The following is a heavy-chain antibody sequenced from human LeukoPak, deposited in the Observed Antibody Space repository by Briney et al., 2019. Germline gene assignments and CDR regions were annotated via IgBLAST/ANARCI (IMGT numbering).Heavy chain of an antibody. CDR2: IYYSGST. D-gene: IGHD1-26*01. J-gene: IGHJ4*02. CDR3: ARDVGATPGYFDY. Sequence: SETLSLTCAVYGGSSSGYYWSWIRQPPGKGLEWIGYIYYSGSTNYNPSLKSRVTISLDTSKNQLSLKLSSVTAADTAVYYCARDVGATPGYFDYWGQGTLVTVSS. V-gene: IGHV4-59*01. CDR1: GGSSSGYY.